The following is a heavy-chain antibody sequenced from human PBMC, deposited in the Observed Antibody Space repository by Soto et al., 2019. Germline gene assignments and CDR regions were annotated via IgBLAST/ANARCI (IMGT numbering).Heavy chain of an antibody. D-gene: IGHD3-10*01. CDR2: IIPIIGTP. V-gene: IGHV1-69*01. Sequence: QLELVQSGAEVMEPGSSVKLSCKSSGGSLKNSGINWVRQAPGQGLEWVGGIIPIIGTPNYLQRLQTRVRITADESTNKSFLELGSLRFDDTAIYYCARERDGSGSLSYYFDQWGQGTLVTVSS. CDR1: GGSLKNSG. CDR3: ARERDGSGSLSYYFDQ. J-gene: IGHJ4*02.